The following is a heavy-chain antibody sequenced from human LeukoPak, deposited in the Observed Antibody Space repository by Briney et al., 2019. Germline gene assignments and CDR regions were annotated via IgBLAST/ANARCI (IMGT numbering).Heavy chain of an antibody. D-gene: IGHD4-23*01. CDR3: ARVRSVGGNPHAFNI. V-gene: IGHV3-73*01. J-gene: IGHJ3*02. Sequence: GGSLRLSCAASGFTFSGSTMHWVRQASGKGLEWVGRVRTKANGYATTYAASVKGRFTISRDNAKNSLYLQMNSLRVEDTALYYCARVRSVGGNPHAFNIWGQGTMVTVSS. CDR1: GFTFSGST. CDR2: VRTKANGYAT.